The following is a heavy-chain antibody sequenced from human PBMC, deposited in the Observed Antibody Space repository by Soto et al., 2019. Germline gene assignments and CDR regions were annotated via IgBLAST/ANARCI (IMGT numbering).Heavy chain of an antibody. CDR3: ARSCGRPGEFFYYNCMDV. Sequence: SEALSLPSSVSGASIRSYYWHWIRQPPGKGLVGIGYVYTSHTTSYRTTLTRRVTRPVDTSKSQCYLSLNSVTAADTAVYYCARSCGRPGEFFYYNCMDVWGQGTPVTVSS. J-gene: IGHJ6*02. D-gene: IGHD3-10*01. V-gene: IGHV4-4*08. CDR2: VYTSHTT. CDR1: GASIRSYY.